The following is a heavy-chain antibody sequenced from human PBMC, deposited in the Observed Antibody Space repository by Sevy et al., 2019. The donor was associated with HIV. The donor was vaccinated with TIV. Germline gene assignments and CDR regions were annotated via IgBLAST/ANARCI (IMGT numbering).Heavy chain of an antibody. CDR2: ISYDGSNK. V-gene: IGHV3-30*18. Sequence: GGSLRLSCAASGFTFSSYGMHWVRQAPGKGLEWVAVISYDGSNKYYAVSVKGRFTISRDNSKNTLYLQMNSLRAEDTAVYYCAKAGGRGIVVVVAATPPFGYWGQGTLVTVSS. CDR1: GFTFSSYG. J-gene: IGHJ4*02. CDR3: AKAGGRGIVVVVAATPPFGY. D-gene: IGHD2-15*01.